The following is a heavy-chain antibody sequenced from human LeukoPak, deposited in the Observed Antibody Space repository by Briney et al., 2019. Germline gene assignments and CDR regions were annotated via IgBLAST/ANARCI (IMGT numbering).Heavy chain of an antibody. J-gene: IGHJ4*02. V-gene: IGHV3-33*01. CDR1: GFTFSSYG. CDR3: ASLPFYGSGSSNFDY. D-gene: IGHD3-10*01. CDR2: IWYDGSNK. Sequence: TAGSMRLSCAASGFTFSSYGMHWVRQAPGKGLEWVAVIWYDGSNKYYADSVKGRFTISRDNSKNTLYLQMNSLRAEDTAVYYCASLPFYGSGSSNFDYWGQGTLVTVSS.